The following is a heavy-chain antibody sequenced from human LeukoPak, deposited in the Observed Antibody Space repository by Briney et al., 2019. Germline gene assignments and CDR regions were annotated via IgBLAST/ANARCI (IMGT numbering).Heavy chain of an antibody. J-gene: IGHJ4*02. Sequence: GGSLRLSCAASGFTFSSHWMSWVRQAPGKGLEWVANIKQDGSEKYYVDSVKGRFTISRDNAKNSLYLQMNSLRAEDTAVYYCARVAQWLHNFGYWGQGTLVTVSS. CDR3: ARVAQWLHNFGY. D-gene: IGHD6-19*01. CDR2: IKQDGSEK. V-gene: IGHV3-7*03. CDR1: GFTFSSHW.